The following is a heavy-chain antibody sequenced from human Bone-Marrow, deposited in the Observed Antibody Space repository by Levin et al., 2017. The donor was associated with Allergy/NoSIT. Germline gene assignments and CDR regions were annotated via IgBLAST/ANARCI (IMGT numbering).Heavy chain of an antibody. J-gene: IGHJ4*02. CDR1: GYTFTSFD. Sequence: ASVKVSCKTSGYTFTSFDINWVRQATGQGLEWMGWMYPNSDNAGYAQEFQGRVTMTRNTSISTAYMELSSLRSEDTAIYYCARGELGSGYLFDYWGQGTLVTVSS. V-gene: IGHV1-8*01. CDR2: MYPNSDNA. CDR3: ARGELGSGYLFDY. D-gene: IGHD5-12*01.